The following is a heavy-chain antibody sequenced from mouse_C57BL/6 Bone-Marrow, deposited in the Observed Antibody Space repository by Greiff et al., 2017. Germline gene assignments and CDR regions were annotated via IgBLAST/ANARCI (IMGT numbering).Heavy chain of an antibody. D-gene: IGHD2-5*01. CDR2: IYPGSGST. CDR3: ARPDYSNYWYFDV. J-gene: IGHJ1*03. Sequence: QVQLQQPGAELVKPGASVKMSCKASGYTFTSYWITWVKQRPGQGLEWIGDIYPGSGSTTYNEKFKSKATLTVDTTSSTAYMQLSSLTSEDSAVYYCARPDYSNYWYFDVWGTGTTVTVSS. V-gene: IGHV1-55*01. CDR1: GYTFTSYW.